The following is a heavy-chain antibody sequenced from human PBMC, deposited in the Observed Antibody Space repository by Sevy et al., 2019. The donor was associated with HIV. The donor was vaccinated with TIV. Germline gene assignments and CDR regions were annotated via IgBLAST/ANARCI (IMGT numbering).Heavy chain of an antibody. CDR1: GFTFSSYA. CDR2: ISYDGSNK. V-gene: IGHV3-30-3*01. CDR3: ARRGYYDSSGYYYDAFDI. D-gene: IGHD3-22*01. J-gene: IGHJ3*02. Sequence: GGSLRLSCAASGFTFSSYAMHWVRQAPGKGLEWVAVISYDGSNKYYADSVKGRFTISRDNSKNTLYLQMNSLRAEDTAVYYCARRGYYDSSGYYYDAFDIWGQGTMVTVSS.